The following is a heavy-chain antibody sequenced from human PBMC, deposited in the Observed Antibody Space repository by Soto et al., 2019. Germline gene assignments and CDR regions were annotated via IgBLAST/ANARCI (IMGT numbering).Heavy chain of an antibody. CDR2: ISAYNGNT. CDR3: GSGEYNSGWYQTGSFDY. CDR1: GYTFTSYG. V-gene: IGHV1-18*01. J-gene: IGHJ4*02. Sequence: APVKVSCKASGYTFTSYGISWVRQAPGQGLEWMGWISAYNGNTNYAQKPQGRVTMTTETSTSTAYMELRSLRSDDTAVYYCGSGEYNSGWYQTGSFDYWSQGPLVTVSS. D-gene: IGHD6-19*01.